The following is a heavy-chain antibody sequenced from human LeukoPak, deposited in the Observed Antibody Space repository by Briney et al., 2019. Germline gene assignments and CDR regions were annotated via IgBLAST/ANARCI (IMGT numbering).Heavy chain of an antibody. J-gene: IGHJ5*02. CDR1: GFSISSGYY. Sequence: SETLSLTCAVSGFSISSGYYWGWIRQPPGKGLEWIGSIYQSGSTYYNPSLKSRVTISVDTSKNQFSLKLRSVTAADTAAYYCASHCSGGSCYEGYNWFDPWGQGTLVTASS. CDR2: IYQSGST. V-gene: IGHV4-38-2*01. D-gene: IGHD2-15*01. CDR3: ASHCSGGSCYEGYNWFDP.